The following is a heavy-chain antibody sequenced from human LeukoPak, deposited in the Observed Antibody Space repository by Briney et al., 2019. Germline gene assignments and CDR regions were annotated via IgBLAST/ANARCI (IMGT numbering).Heavy chain of an antibody. CDR2: INPSGGST. J-gene: IGHJ4*02. CDR1: GYTFTSYY. Sequence: ASVKVSCKASGYTFTSYYMHWVRQAPGQGLEWMGIINPSGGSTSYAQKFQGRVTMTRDMSTSTVYVELSSLRSEDTAVYYCARDLNPGGYFDYWGQGTLVTVSS. V-gene: IGHV1-46*01. D-gene: IGHD3-10*01. CDR3: ARDLNPGGYFDY.